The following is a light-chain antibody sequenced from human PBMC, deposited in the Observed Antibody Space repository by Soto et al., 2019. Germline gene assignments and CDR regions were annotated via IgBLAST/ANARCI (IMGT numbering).Light chain of an antibody. CDR3: LRYNAFSQT. V-gene: IGKV1-5*01. Sequence: PSTLSASVGDRVTITCRASQSMNSWLAWYQQKPGEAPKVLIYVASSLESGVPSRFSGSGSGTEFTLTIGSLQPEDFATYYCLRYNAFSQTFGQGTKVDIK. CDR2: VAS. J-gene: IGKJ1*01. CDR1: QSMNSW.